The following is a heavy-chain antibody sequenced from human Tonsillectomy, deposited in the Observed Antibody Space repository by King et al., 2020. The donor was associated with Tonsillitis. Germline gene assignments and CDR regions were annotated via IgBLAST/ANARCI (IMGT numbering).Heavy chain of an antibody. Sequence: VQLVESGGGLVQPGGSLRLSCAASGFTFSSYWMDWVRQAPGKGLEWVANIKQDGSEKYYVDSVKGRFTISRDNAKNSMYLQMNNLRVEDTAVYYCARGSGWDNDYWGQGTLVTVSS. V-gene: IGHV3-7*03. CDR2: IKQDGSEK. D-gene: IGHD6-19*01. CDR3: ARGSGWDNDY. J-gene: IGHJ4*02. CDR1: GFTFSSYW.